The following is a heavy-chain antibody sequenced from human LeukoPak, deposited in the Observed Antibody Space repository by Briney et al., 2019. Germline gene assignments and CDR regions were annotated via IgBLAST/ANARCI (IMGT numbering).Heavy chain of an antibody. D-gene: IGHD1-14*01. CDR2: IYYSGST. Sequence: PSQTLSLTCTVSGGSISSGGYYWSWLRQHPGTGLEWIGYIYYSGSTYYNPSLKSRVTISVDTSKNQFSLKLSSVTAADTAVYYCARDRRTIGPTDYWGQGTLVTVSS. J-gene: IGHJ4*02. CDR3: ARDRRTIGPTDY. V-gene: IGHV4-30-4*08. CDR1: GGSISSGGYY.